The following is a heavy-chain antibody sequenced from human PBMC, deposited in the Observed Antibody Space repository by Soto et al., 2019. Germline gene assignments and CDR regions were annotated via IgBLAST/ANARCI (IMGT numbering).Heavy chain of an antibody. CDR1: RFTFTSYS. Sequence: GGSLTLSCAPSRFTFTSYSMNRVRQAPGKGLEWVSSISSSSSYRYYAGSVKCRFTISGDSGKNSLYRQMNSLRAADTAVEDYGRRGLNDAFGSWGKETM. J-gene: IGHJ3*02. V-gene: IGHV3-21*01. CDR3: GRRGLNDAFGS. D-gene: IGHD2-21*02. CDR2: ISSSSSYR.